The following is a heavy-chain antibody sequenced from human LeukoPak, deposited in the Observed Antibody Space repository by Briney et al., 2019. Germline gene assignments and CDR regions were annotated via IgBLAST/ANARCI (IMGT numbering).Heavy chain of an antibody. CDR1: GFTFSNYG. CDR3: ASDQGLY. V-gene: IGHV3-33*01. D-gene: IGHD3/OR15-3a*01. Sequence: PGGSLRLSCAASGFTFSNYGMHWVRQTPGKGLEWVAVIWYDGSDTYYADSVKGRFTISRDNSKNTLSLQMNSLRAEDTAVYYCASDQGLYWGQGTLVTVSS. CDR2: IWYDGSDT. J-gene: IGHJ4*02.